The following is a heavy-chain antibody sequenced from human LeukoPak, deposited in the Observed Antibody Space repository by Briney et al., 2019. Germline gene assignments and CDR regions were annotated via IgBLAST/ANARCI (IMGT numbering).Heavy chain of an antibody. Sequence: KSGGSLRLSCAASGFTFSNAWMSWVRQAPGKGLEWVGRIKSRSDGETTDYAAPVKGRFSISRDDSINTLYLQMSSLKTEDTAVYYCTTRHDGDYYLPFDYWGQGTLVTVSS. CDR2: IKSRSDGETT. D-gene: IGHD4-17*01. V-gene: IGHV3-15*01. J-gene: IGHJ4*02. CDR1: GFTFSNAW. CDR3: TTRHDGDYYLPFDY.